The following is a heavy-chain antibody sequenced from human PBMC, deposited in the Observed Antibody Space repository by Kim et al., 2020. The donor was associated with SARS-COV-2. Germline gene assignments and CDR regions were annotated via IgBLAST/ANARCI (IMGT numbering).Heavy chain of an antibody. D-gene: IGHD3-9*01. CDR2: IKGDGTEK. CDR3: VGGPGLLTEE. CDR1: GFTFSTYW. J-gene: IGHJ4*02. Sequence: GGSLRLSCAASGFTFSTYWMNWVRQAPGKGLEWVAIIKGDGTEKRYVDSVKGRFTISRDNTKNSLYLQLNSLSVEDTAVYYCVGGPGLLTEEWGQGTLVTVSS. V-gene: IGHV3-7*03.